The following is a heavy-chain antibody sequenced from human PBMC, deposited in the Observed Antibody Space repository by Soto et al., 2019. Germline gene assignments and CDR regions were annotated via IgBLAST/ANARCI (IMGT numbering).Heavy chain of an antibody. Sequence: PSETLSLTCSVSGGSISSSSYFWGWIRQPPGKGLEWIGSIYYSGSTYYNPSLKSRVTVSVDTSKNQFSLRLSSVTAADTAVYYCARGRGSSYGLDPWGQGTLVTVYS. J-gene: IGHJ5*02. D-gene: IGHD5-18*01. CDR1: GGSISSSSYF. CDR3: ARGRGSSYGLDP. CDR2: IYYSGST. V-gene: IGHV4-39*01.